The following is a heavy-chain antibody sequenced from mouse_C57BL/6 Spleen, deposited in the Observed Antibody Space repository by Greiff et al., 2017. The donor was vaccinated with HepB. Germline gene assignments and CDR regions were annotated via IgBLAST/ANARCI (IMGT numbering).Heavy chain of an antibody. Sequence: QVQLQQPGAELVKPGASVKLSCKASGYTFTSYWMQWVKQRPGQGLEWIGEIDPSDSYTNYNQKFKGKATLTVDTSSSTAYMQLSSLTSEDSAVYYCARCAQLRDFDYWGQGTTLTVSS. V-gene: IGHV1-50*01. CDR1: GYTFTSYW. D-gene: IGHD1-1*01. J-gene: IGHJ2*01. CDR2: IDPSDSYT. CDR3: ARCAQLRDFDY.